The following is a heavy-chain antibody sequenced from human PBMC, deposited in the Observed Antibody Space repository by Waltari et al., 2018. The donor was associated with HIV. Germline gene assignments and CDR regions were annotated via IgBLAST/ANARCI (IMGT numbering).Heavy chain of an antibody. J-gene: IGHJ6*02. V-gene: IGHV3-9*01. CDR3: VKDGASTIFGVLNGMDV. CDR1: RITFDDYA. Sequence: EVQLVESGGGSVQAGRSLSLACTASRITFDDYAMPSVRQPPGKGLEWVSGISWNSGDIAYADSVKGRFTISRDNTKNSLFLQMNSVRVEDTALYYCVKDGASTIFGVLNGMDVWGQGTTVTVSS. D-gene: IGHD3-3*01. CDR2: ISWNSGDI.